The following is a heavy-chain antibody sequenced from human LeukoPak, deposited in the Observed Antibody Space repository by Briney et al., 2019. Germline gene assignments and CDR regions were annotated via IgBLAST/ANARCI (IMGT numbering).Heavy chain of an antibody. CDR1: GFTFSSYA. Sequence: PGGSLRLSCAASGFTFSSYAMSWVRQAPGKGLEWVSAISGSGGSTYYADSVKGRFTISRDNSKNTLYLQMNSLRAEDTAVYYCAXLGPYSSGWYVFDYWGQGTLVTVSS. V-gene: IGHV3-23*01. D-gene: IGHD6-19*01. CDR2: ISGSGGST. CDR3: AXLGPYSSGWYVFDY. J-gene: IGHJ4*02.